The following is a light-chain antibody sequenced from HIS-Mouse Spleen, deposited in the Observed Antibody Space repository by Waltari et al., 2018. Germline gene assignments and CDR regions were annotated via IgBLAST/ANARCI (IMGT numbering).Light chain of an antibody. J-gene: IGKJ1*01. CDR2: AAS. Sequence: DIQLTQSPSLLSASVGDRVTIPCRASQGIRSYLAWYQQKPGKAPKLLIYAASTLQSGVPARFSGSGSGTEFTLTISSLQPEDFATYYCQQLNSYPPTFGQGTKMEIK. CDR1: QGIRSY. CDR3: QQLNSYPPT. V-gene: IGKV1-9*01.